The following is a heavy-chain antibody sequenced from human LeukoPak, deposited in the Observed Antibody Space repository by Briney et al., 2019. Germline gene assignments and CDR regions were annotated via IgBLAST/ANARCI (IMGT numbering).Heavy chain of an antibody. Sequence: PGGSLRLSCAASGFTFSDYYMSWIRQAPGKGLEWVSSISSSSSYIYYADSVKGRFTISRDNSRNTLYLQMNSLRAEDTAIYYCARWYYYETSGLYYGSFDNWGQGTLVTVSS. CDR1: GFTFSDYY. V-gene: IGHV3-11*03. CDR2: ISSSSSYI. CDR3: ARWYYYETSGLYYGSFDN. D-gene: IGHD3-22*01. J-gene: IGHJ5*02.